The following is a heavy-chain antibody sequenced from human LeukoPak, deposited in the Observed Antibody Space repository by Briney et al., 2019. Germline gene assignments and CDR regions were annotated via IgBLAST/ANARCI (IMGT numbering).Heavy chain of an antibody. J-gene: IGHJ6*03. CDR2: INPSGGST. V-gene: IGHV1-46*01. CDR3: AKYASPAYYVSRGYYRYYYYYYMDV. CDR1: GYTFTSYY. Sequence: ASVKVSCKASGYTFTSYYMHWVRQAPGQGLEWMGIINPSGGSTSYAQKFQGRVTMTRDMSTSTVYMELSSLRAEDTAVYYCAKYASPAYYVSRGYYRYYYYYYMDVWGKGTTVTVSS. D-gene: IGHD3-22*01.